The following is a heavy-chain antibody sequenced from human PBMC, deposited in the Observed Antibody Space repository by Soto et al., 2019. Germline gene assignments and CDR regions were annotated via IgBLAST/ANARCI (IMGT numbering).Heavy chain of an antibody. V-gene: IGHV3-30*18. CDR3: AKDPPPYCTYTTCSYYFDY. J-gene: IGHJ4*02. CDR2: ISYDGSNK. D-gene: IGHD2-2*01. Sequence: QVQLVEAGGGVVQPGRSLRLSCAASGFTFSSYGMHWVRQAPGKGLEWVAVISYDGSNKYYADSVKGRFTISRDNSKNTLYLQINSLRPEDTAVYYCAKDPPPYCTYTTCSYYFDYWGQGTLVTVSS. CDR1: GFTFSSYG.